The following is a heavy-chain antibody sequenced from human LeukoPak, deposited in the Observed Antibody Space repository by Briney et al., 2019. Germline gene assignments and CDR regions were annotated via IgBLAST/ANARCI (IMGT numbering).Heavy chain of an antibody. CDR1: GFFFSDYY. V-gene: IGHV3-72*01. CDR3: ARTRGYSGYDGY. J-gene: IGHJ4*02. D-gene: IGHD5-12*01. CDR2: TRNTADIHTT. Sequence: TGGSLRLSCADSGFFFSDYYLDSVRQAPGKGLEWVARTRNTADIHTTESAPPAKGRFPLSRDDSKNSMYLQMNSLKTEDTAVYYCARTRGYSGYDGYWGQGTLLIVSS.